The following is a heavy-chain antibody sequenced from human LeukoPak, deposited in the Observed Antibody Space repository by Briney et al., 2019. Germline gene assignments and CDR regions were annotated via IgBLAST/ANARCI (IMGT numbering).Heavy chain of an antibody. CDR1: AFTLRTSG. V-gene: IGHV3-30*02. Sequence: LPGGSLRLSCAVSAFTLRTSGIQWVRQAPGKGLEWVAFIWSDGSNKYYADSVKGRYTISRDNSKNTLYLQMNSLRPEDTAVYYCAKSLGATRGYFEHWGQGTLVTVSS. J-gene: IGHJ4*02. D-gene: IGHD1-26*01. CDR3: AKSLGATRGYFEH. CDR2: IWSDGSNK.